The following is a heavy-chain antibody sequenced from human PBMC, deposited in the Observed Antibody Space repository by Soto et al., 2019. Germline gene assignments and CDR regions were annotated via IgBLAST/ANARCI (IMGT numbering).Heavy chain of an antibody. CDR2: IYYSGST. Sequence: SETLSLTCTVSGGSVSSGSYYWSWIRQPPGKGLEWIGYIYYSGSTNYNTSLKGRVTISVDTSKNQFSLKLSSVTAADTAVYYCARYSSHFDYWGQGTLVTVSS. D-gene: IGHD4-4*01. V-gene: IGHV4-61*01. CDR3: ARYSSHFDY. J-gene: IGHJ4*02. CDR1: GGSVSSGSYY.